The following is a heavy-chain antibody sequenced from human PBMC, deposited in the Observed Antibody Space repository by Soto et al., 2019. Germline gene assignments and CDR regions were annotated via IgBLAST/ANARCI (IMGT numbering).Heavy chain of an antibody. CDR3: ARNIREVRGRLSYYYYGMDV. J-gene: IGHJ6*02. CDR1: GFTFSSYA. CDR2: ISYDGSNK. D-gene: IGHD3-10*01. V-gene: IGHV3-30-3*01. Sequence: QVQLVESGGGVVQPGRSLRLSCAASGFTFSSYAMHWVRQAPGKGLEWVAVISYDGSNKYYADSVKGRFTISRDNSKNTLYLQMNSLRAEDTAVYYCARNIREVRGRLSYYYYGMDVWGQGTTVTVSS.